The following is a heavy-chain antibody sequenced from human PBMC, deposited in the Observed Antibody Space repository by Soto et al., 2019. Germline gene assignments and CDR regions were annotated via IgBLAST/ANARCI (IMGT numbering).Heavy chain of an antibody. Sequence: PGGSLRLSCTASGFAFSQYGMSWVRQAPGKGLEWVSSIRSFDYRTNYADSVKGRFTISRDNSKSTLSLQMNSLRAEDTAVYYCAKDVESGWYEAFVYWGPGTLVTVSS. CDR3: AKDVESGWYEAFVY. CDR2: IRSFDYRT. V-gene: IGHV3-23*01. CDR1: GFAFSQYG. D-gene: IGHD6-19*01. J-gene: IGHJ4*02.